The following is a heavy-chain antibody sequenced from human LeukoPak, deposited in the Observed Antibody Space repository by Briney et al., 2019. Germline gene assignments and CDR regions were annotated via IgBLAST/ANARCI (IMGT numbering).Heavy chain of an antibody. J-gene: IGHJ4*01. Sequence: GGSLRHSCAASGFTFSDYYMSWIRQAPGKGLEWVSYISSSGSTIYYADSVKGRFTISRDNAKNSLYLQMNSLRPEDTALYYCSTDPRLLMYWGHGTLVTVSS. CDR3: STDPRLLMY. V-gene: IGHV3-11*01. D-gene: IGHD2-8*01. CDR2: ISSSGSTI. CDR1: GFTFSDYY.